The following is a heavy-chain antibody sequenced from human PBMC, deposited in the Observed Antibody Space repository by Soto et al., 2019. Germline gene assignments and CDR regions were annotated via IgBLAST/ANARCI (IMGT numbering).Heavy chain of an antibody. V-gene: IGHV1-8*01. J-gene: IGHJ6*02. CDR2: MNPNSGNT. CDR1: GYTFTSYD. D-gene: IGHD2-2*01. CDR3: ARTYCSSTSCYEDTAMVRYYYYYYGMDV. Sequence: GASVKVSCKASGYTFTSYDINWVRQATGQGLEWMGWMNPNSGNTGYAQKFQGRVTMTRNTSISTAYMELSSLRSEDTAVYYCARTYCSSTSCYEDTAMVRYYYYYYGMDVWGQGTTVTVSS.